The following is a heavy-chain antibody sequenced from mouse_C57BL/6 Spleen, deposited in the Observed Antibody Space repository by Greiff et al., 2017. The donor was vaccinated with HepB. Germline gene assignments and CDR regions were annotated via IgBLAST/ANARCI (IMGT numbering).Heavy chain of an antibody. Sequence: VQLQQPGAELVKPGASVKLSCKASGYTFTSYWMQWVKQRPGQGLEWIGEIDPSDSYTNYNQKFKGKATLTVDTSSSTAYMQLSSLTSEDSAVYYCAEWYFDVWGTGTTVTVSS. CDR2: IDPSDSYT. CDR1: GYTFTSYW. CDR3: AEWYFDV. V-gene: IGHV1-50*01. J-gene: IGHJ1*03.